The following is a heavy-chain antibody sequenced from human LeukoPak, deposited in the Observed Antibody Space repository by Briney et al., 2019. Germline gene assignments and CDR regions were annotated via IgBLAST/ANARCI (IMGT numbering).Heavy chain of an antibody. CDR3: AKDRGSAIYYYYGMDV. CDR2: ISWNSGSI. D-gene: IGHD3-10*01. J-gene: IGHJ6*02. CDR1: GFTFDDYA. V-gene: IGHV3-9*01. Sequence: GGSLRLSFAASGFTFDDYAMHCGRPAPGESLGWGSGISWNSGSIGYADSVKGRFTISRDNAKNSLYLQMNSLRAEDTALYYCAKDRGSAIYYYYGMDVWGQGTTVTVSS.